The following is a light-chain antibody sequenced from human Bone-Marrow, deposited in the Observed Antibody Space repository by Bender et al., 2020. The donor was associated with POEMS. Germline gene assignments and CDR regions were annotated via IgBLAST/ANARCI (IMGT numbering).Light chain of an antibody. Sequence: QSALTQPRSVSGSPGQSVTISCTGTSNDVSWYQQHPGKAPKGILYDVTNRPSGVPDRFSGSKSGNTASLTISGLQAEDEADYYCSSYTSTTTLVFGGGTKLTVL. CDR2: DVT. V-gene: IGLV2-11*01. J-gene: IGLJ3*02. CDR1: SNDV. CDR3: SSYTSTTTLV.